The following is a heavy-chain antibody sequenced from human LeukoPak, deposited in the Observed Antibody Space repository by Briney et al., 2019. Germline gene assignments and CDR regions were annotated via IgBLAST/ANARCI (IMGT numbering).Heavy chain of an antibody. CDR1: GVTFCSYW. J-gene: IGHJ4*02. V-gene: IGHV3-74*01. CDR3: ARVGCSSTSCYRVYYFDY. D-gene: IGHD2-2*01. CDR2: INIDGSST. Sequence: GGSLRLSCAASGVTFCSYWMHWVREAPGKGLVWVSRINIDGSSTSYADSVKGRFTISRDNAKNTLYLQMNSLRAEDTAVYYCARVGCSSTSCYRVYYFDYWGQGTLVTVSS.